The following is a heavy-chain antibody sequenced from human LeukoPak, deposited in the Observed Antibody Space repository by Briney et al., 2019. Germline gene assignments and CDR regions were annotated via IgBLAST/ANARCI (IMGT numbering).Heavy chain of an antibody. Sequence: SETLSLTCTVSGGSISSYYWSWIRQPPGKGLEWIGYISYSGSTNYNPSLKSRVTISVDTSKNQFSLKLSSVTAADTAVYYCARGATRPYDSSGYLDAFDIWGQGTMVTVSS. CDR2: ISYSGST. V-gene: IGHV4-59*01. CDR1: GGSISSYY. CDR3: ARGATRPYDSSGYLDAFDI. J-gene: IGHJ3*02. D-gene: IGHD3-22*01.